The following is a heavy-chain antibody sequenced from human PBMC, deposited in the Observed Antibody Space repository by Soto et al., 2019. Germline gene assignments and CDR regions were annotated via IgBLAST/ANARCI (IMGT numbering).Heavy chain of an antibody. CDR2: ISGSADST. D-gene: IGHD5-12*01. J-gene: IGHJ5*01. Sequence: GGSLRLSCAASGFTFSSYAMSWVRQAPGQGLEWVSAISGSADSTYYADSVKGRFTISRDNSENTLYLQMNSLRAEDTAVYYCAKDRGYSGYDNWFDSWGQGTLVTVSS. V-gene: IGHV3-23*01. CDR3: AKDRGYSGYDNWFDS. CDR1: GFTFSSYA.